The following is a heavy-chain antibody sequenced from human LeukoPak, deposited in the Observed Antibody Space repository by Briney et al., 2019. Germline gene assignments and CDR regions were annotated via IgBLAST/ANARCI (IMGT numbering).Heavy chain of an antibody. Sequence: ASVKVSCKASGYTFSSNYMHWVRQGPGQGLEWVWIIEPIGGSTRYEQKFQGRVTMTRDTSTSTVYMELSSLRSEDTAVYYCARPDIVGTRDPFDYWGQGTLVIVSS. CDR1: GYTFSSNY. CDR2: IEPIGGST. D-gene: IGHD1-26*01. CDR3: ARPDIVGTRDPFDY. J-gene: IGHJ4*02. V-gene: IGHV1-46*01.